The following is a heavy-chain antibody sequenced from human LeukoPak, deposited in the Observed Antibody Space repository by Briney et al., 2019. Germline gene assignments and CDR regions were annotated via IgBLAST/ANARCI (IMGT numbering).Heavy chain of an antibody. Sequence: SETLSLTCTVSGGSISSSSYYWGWIRQPPGKGLEWIGSIYYSGSTYYNPSLKSRVTISVDTSKNQFSLKLSSVTAADTAVYYSARRSPGIAVAGAGFDYWGQGTLVTVSS. J-gene: IGHJ4*02. CDR3: ARRSPGIAVAGAGFDY. V-gene: IGHV4-39*07. CDR2: IYYSGST. D-gene: IGHD6-19*01. CDR1: GGSISSSSYY.